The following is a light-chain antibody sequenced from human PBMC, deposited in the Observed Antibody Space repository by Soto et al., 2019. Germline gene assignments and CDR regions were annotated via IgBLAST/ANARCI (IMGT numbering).Light chain of an antibody. CDR1: KNDIGVYDF. Sequence: ALTQPPSASGSPGQSVTISCTGTKNDIGVYDFVSWYQHHPGKAPRLIIYEVVQRPSGVPDRFSGSKSGNTASLTVSGLQAADEADYFCKSYAGSNTYVFGSGTKV. CDR2: EVV. CDR3: KSYAGSNTYV. J-gene: IGLJ1*01. V-gene: IGLV2-8*01.